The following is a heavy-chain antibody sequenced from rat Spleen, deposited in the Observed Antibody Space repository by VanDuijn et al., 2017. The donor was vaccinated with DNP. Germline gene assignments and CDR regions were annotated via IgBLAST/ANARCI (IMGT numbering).Heavy chain of an antibody. CDR1: GFTFSDYN. CDR3: ARGSGTYYWYFDF. J-gene: IGHJ1*01. CDR2: IIYDGSRN. V-gene: IGHV5S10*01. Sequence: EVQLVESGGGLVQPGRSLKLSCTVSGFTFSDYNMAWVRQAPKRGLEWVATIIYDGSRNYYRDSVKGRFTISRDNVENTLYLQMNSLRSEDTATYFCARGSGTYYWYFDFWGPGTMVTVSS. D-gene: IGHD4-4*01.